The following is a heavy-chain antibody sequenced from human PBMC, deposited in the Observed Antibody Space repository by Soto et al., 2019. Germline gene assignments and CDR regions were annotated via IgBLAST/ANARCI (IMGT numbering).Heavy chain of an antibody. D-gene: IGHD2-15*01. V-gene: IGHV4-31*03. CDR2: IYYSGST. CDR3: ARGQSWVPPLKLSGMDV. J-gene: IGHJ6*02. Sequence: SETLSLTCTVSGGSISSGGYYWSWIRQHPGKGLEWIGYIYYSGSTYYNPSLKSRVTISVDTSKNQFSLKLSSVTAADTAVYYCARGQSWVPPLKLSGMDVWGQGTTVTVSS. CDR1: GGSISSGGYY.